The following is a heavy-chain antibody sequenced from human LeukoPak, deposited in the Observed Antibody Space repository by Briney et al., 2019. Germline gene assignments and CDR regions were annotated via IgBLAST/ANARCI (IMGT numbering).Heavy chain of an antibody. CDR2: IRQDGSET. CDR1: GFTFRDYW. J-gene: IGHJ4*02. Sequence: GGSLRLSCAVSGFTFRDYWMSWVRQAPGKGLEWLANIRQDGSETYHVDSLKGRFTISRDNANNSLYLQMNSLGAEDTAVYYCATWDGHGYYFDNGGQGTLVTVSS. V-gene: IGHV3-7*01. CDR3: ATWDGHGYYFDN. D-gene: IGHD3-22*01.